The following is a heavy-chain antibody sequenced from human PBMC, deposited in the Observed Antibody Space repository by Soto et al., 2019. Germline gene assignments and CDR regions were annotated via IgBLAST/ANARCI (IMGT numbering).Heavy chain of an antibody. CDR3: AHRREVAAVFDY. J-gene: IGHJ4*02. D-gene: IGHD6-19*01. Sequence: QITLRESGPTLVKPTQTLTLTCTFSGFSLSTNAVGVAWIRQPPGKALEWLALIYWDDDKRYSPSLKSRLTNTKDNSKNQVVLTMTNMDPVDTATYFCAHRREVAAVFDYWGQGTLVTVSS. CDR1: GFSLSTNAVG. V-gene: IGHV2-5*02. CDR2: IYWDDDK.